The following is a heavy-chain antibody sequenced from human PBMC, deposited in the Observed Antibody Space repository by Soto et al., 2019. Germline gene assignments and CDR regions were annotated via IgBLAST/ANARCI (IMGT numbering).Heavy chain of an antibody. J-gene: IGHJ6*02. CDR3: ARSLPYYYYGMDV. V-gene: IGHV4-4*02. CDR1: GGSISSSNW. CDR2: MYHSGST. Sequence: QVQLQESGPGLVKPSGTLSLTCAVSGGSISSSNWWSWVRQPPGKGLEWIGEMYHSGSTHYNPSLKSRVTISVDKSRNQFSLKLSSVTAADTAVYYCARSLPYYYYGMDVWGQGTTVTVSS.